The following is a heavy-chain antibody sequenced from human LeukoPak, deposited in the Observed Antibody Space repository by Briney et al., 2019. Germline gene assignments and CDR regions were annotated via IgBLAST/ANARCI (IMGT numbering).Heavy chain of an antibody. D-gene: IGHD5-12*01. CDR2: ICSSGST. V-gene: IGHV4-4*07. Sequence: PSETLSLTCTVSGGSFSSYCWSWIRQPAGKGLEWIGRICSSGSTNYNPSLKSRVTMSIDTSKNQFSLKLNSVTAADTAVYYCARGRGYSGYGPFDYWGQGTLVTVSS. CDR3: ARGRGYSGYGPFDY. CDR1: GGSFSSYC. J-gene: IGHJ4*02.